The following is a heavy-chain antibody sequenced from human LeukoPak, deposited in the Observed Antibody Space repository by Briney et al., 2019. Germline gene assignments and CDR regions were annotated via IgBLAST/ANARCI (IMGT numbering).Heavy chain of an antibody. D-gene: IGHD1-1*01. V-gene: IGHV3-7*01. Sequence: GGSLRLSCAASGFTFSIYWMSWVRQAPGKGLEWVANINQDGSQKYYVDSVKGRFTISRDNSKNTLYLQMNSLRAEDTAVYYCAKDWRAGNWYFDYWGQGALVTVSS. J-gene: IGHJ4*02. CDR3: AKDWRAGNWYFDY. CDR1: GFTFSIYW. CDR2: INQDGSQK.